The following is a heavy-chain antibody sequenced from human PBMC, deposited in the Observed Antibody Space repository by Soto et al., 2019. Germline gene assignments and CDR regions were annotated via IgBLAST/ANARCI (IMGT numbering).Heavy chain of an antibody. V-gene: IGHV4-34*01. CDR1: GGSFGDYY. D-gene: IGHD3-3*01. CDR2: VNHGGST. CDR3: AREWWSGSLIGGSL. Sequence: SETLCLTCPVNGGSFGDYYWTWIRQPPGKGLEWIGGVNHGGSTHYNPSLKSRVSISVDTSKKQFSLNLTFVTAADTAVYYCAREWWSGSLIGGSLGGEGTLVTVSS. J-gene: IGHJ4*02.